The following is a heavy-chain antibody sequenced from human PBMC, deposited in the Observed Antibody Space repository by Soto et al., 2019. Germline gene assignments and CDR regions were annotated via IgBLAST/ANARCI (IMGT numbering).Heavy chain of an antibody. CDR3: ARGLGITMVRGVTGFTPYCYYGMDV. CDR2: IIPIFGTA. V-gene: IGHV1-69*13. CDR1: GGTFSSYA. J-gene: IGHJ6*02. Sequence: GASVKVSCKASGGTFSSYAITWMRQAPGQGLEWMGGIIPIFGTANYAQKFQGRVTITADESTSTAYMELSSLRSEDTAVYYCARGLGITMVRGVTGFTPYCYYGMDVWGQGTTVTVSS. D-gene: IGHD3-10*01.